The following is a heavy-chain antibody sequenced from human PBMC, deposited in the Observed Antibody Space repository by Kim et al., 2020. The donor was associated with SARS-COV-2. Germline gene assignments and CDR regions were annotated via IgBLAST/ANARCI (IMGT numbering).Heavy chain of an antibody. CDR3: ARVSFFRGWPDHPWDY. Sequence: ASVKVSCKASGYTFTSYGISWVRQAPGQGLEWMGWISAYNGNTNYAQKLQGRVTMTTDTSTSTAYMELRSLRSDDTAVYYCARVSFFRGWPDHPWDYWGQGTLVTVSS. D-gene: IGHD3-10*01. CDR1: GYTFTSYG. CDR2: ISAYNGNT. J-gene: IGHJ4*02. V-gene: IGHV1-18*01.